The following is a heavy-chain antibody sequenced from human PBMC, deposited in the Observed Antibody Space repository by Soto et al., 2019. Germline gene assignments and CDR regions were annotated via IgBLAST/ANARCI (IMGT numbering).Heavy chain of an antibody. D-gene: IGHD3-22*01. CDR2: IYHSGST. Sequence: SETLSLTCAVSGGSISSGGYSWSWIRQPPGKGLEWIGYIYHSGSTYYNPSLKSRVTISVDRSENQFSLKLTSVTAADTAVYYCARLGGYYQALDTWGLGTLVTVSS. CDR1: GGSISSGGYS. V-gene: IGHV4-30-2*01. CDR3: ARLGGYYQALDT. J-gene: IGHJ5*02.